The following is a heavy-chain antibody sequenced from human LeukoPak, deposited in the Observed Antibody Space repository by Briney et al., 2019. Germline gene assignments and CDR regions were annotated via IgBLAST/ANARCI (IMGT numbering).Heavy chain of an antibody. J-gene: IGHJ6*02. CDR1: GFTFSSYG. V-gene: IGHV3-30*18. CDR2: ISYDGSNK. Sequence: GGSLRLSCAASGFTFSSYGMHWIRQAPGKGLEWVGVISYDGSNKYYADSVKGRFTISRDNSKNTLYLQMNSLRAEDTAVYYCAKDLGYFDWLSYGMDVWGQGTTVTVSS. CDR3: AKDLGYFDWLSYGMDV. D-gene: IGHD3-9*01.